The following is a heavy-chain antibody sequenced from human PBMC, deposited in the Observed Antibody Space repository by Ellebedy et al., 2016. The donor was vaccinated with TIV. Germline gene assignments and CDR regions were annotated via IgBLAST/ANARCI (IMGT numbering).Heavy chain of an antibody. CDR1: GYTFTRYY. CDR3: ARDAMIWIFDS. D-gene: IGHD3-22*01. J-gene: IGHJ4*02. V-gene: IGHV1-46*04. Sequence: AASVKVSCKASGYTFTRYYMHWVRQAPGQGLEWMGIVNPSGGSTSYAQKLQGRVTMTRDTSTSTVYMELSSLRSEDTAVYYCARDAMIWIFDSWGQGTLVTVSS. CDR2: VNPSGGST.